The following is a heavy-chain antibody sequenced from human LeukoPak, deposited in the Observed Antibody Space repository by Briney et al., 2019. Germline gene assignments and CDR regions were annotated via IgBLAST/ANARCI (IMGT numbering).Heavy chain of an antibody. CDR2: ISAYNGNT. Sequence: GASVKVSCKASGYTFTSYGISWVRQAPGQGLEWMGWISAYNGNTNYAQKLQGRVTMTTDTSTSTAYMELRSLRSDDTAVYYCARGRYYYGSGSYYRGFVALWYFDLWGRGTLVTVSS. V-gene: IGHV1-18*01. D-gene: IGHD3-10*01. CDR1: GYTFTSYG. CDR3: ARGRYYYGSGSYYRGFVALWYFDL. J-gene: IGHJ2*01.